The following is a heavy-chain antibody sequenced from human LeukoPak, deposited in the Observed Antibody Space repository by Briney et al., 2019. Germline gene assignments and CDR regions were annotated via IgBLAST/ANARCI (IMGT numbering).Heavy chain of an antibody. J-gene: IGHJ4*02. D-gene: IGHD4-17*01. Sequence: GGSLRLSCAASGFTFSNFWMTWVRQAPGTGLEWVANINQDGSVKYYVDSVKGRFTIPRDNAKNSFYLQMNSLRAEDTAVYFCARDDAPDYGDFELFGYWGQGTLVTVSS. CDR2: INQDGSVK. V-gene: IGHV3-7*05. CDR1: GFTFSNFW. CDR3: ARDDAPDYGDFELFGY.